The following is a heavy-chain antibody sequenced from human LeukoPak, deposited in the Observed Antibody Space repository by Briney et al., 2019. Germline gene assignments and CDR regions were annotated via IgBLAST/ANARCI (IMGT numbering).Heavy chain of an antibody. V-gene: IGHV4-59*01. CDR1: GGSISRYY. Sequence: SETLSLTCTVSGGSISRYYWSWIRQPPGKGLEWIGNIYYNGCTNYKPSLKSRVTISVHTSKNQFSLNLRSLTAADTAVYYCARGGYSGYAFDRWGQGTRVTVSS. J-gene: IGHJ5*02. CDR2: IYYNGCT. D-gene: IGHD5-12*01. CDR3: ARGGYSGYAFDR.